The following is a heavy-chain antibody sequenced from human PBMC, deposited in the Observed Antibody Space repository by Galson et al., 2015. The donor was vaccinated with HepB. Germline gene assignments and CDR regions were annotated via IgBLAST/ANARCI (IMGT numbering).Heavy chain of an antibody. D-gene: IGHD3-16*01. CDR2: IDRDGRIT. V-gene: IGHV3-74*01. Sequence: SLRLSCAASGFPFSGYWMDWVRQSHGRGLVWVSRIDRDGRITGYAESVKGRFTISRDNSKNTLYLQMNSLRAEDTAVYYCAKDRYDYVWWDDYWGQGTLVTVSS. CDR1: GFPFSGYW. J-gene: IGHJ4*02. CDR3: AKDRYDYVWWDDY.